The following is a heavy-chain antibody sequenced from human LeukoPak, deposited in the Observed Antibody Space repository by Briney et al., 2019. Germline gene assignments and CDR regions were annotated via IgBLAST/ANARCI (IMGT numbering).Heavy chain of an antibody. V-gene: IGHV3-30*18. CDR1: GFTFSTYG. CDR2: ISYDGSSI. CDR3: AKDRYCSGGSCNYDALDC. Sequence: GGSLRLTCAASGFTFSTYGMHWVRQAPGKGLEWVSLISYDGSSIYYADSVKGRFTISRDNSKNTLYLQMNSLRAEDTAVYYCAKDRYCSGGSCNYDALDCWGQGTLVAVSS. D-gene: IGHD2-15*01. J-gene: IGHJ4*02.